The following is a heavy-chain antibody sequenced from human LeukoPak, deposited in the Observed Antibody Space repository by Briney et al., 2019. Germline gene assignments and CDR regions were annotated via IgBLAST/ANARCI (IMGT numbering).Heavy chain of an antibody. Sequence: GGSLRLSCAASGFTFSGYAMSWVRQAPGKGLEWVSYISSGSTAIYYADSVKGRFTISRDNAKSSLYLQMNSLRDEDTAVYFCARFLDYWGQGTLVTVSS. J-gene: IGHJ4*02. CDR2: ISSGSTAI. CDR1: GFTFSGYA. V-gene: IGHV3-48*02. CDR3: ARFLDY.